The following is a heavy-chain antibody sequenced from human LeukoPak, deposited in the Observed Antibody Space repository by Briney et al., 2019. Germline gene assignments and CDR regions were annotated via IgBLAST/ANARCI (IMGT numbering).Heavy chain of an antibody. J-gene: IGHJ4*02. CDR3: ASLRPDVLIVYATFDY. D-gene: IGHD2-8*01. CDR2: INHSGST. Sequence: PSETLSLTCAVYGGSFSGYYWSWIRQPPGKGLEWIGEINHSGSTNYNPSLKSRVTISVDTSKNQFSLKLSSVTAADTAVYYCASLRPDVLIVYATFDYWGQGTLVTVSS. V-gene: IGHV4-34*01. CDR1: GGSFSGYY.